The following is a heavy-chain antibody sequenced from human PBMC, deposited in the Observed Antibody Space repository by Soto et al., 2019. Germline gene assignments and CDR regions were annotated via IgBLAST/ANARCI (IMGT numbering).Heavy chain of an antibody. D-gene: IGHD6-19*01. V-gene: IGHV4-59*01. CDR3: ARTGRVAVAGESDS. CDR2: IYYSGST. Sequence: PSETLSLTCTVSGGSISSYYWSWIRQPPGKGLEWIGYIYYSGSTNYNPSLKSRVTISVDTSKNQFSLKLSSVTAADTAVYYCARTGRVAVAGESDSWGQGTLVTVSS. J-gene: IGHJ4*02. CDR1: GGSISSYY.